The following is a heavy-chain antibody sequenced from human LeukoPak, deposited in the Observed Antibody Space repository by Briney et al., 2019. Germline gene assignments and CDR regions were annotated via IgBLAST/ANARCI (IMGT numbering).Heavy chain of an antibody. D-gene: IGHD5-24*01. CDR1: GGSISSYY. Sequence: PSETLSLTCTVSGGSISSYYWSWIRQPPGKGLEWIGYIYYSGSTNYNPSLKSRVTISVDTSKNQFSLKLSSVTAADTAVYYCARRGDGYNGLDYWGQGTLVTVSS. CDR3: ARRGDGYNGLDY. J-gene: IGHJ4*02. CDR2: IYYSGST. V-gene: IGHV4-59*08.